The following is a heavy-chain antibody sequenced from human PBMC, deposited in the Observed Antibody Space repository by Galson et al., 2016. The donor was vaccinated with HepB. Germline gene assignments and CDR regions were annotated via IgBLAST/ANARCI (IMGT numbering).Heavy chain of an antibody. CDR2: IYYSGSM. CDR1: GASISSSSYS. J-gene: IGHJ6*02. V-gene: IGHV4-39*01. Sequence: SETLSLTCTVSGASISSSSYSWGWIRQPPGKGLEWIGNIYYSGSMYYNPSLKSRVTISADTSKNQFSLKLTSVTAADTAVYYCARPRCEPRGTSCPSYFFYGMDVWGQGATVTVSS. CDR3: ARPRCEPRGTSCPSYFFYGMDV. D-gene: IGHD4-17*01.